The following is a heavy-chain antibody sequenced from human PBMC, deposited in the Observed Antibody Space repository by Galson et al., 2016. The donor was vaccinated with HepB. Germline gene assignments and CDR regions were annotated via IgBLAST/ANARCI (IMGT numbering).Heavy chain of an antibody. CDR2: ITSDGSTT. D-gene: IGHD1-26*01. J-gene: IGHJ4*02. CDR1: GFPFSSYS. CDR3: VRRREKDY. Sequence: SLRLSCAASGFPFSSYSMHWVRQAPGKGLVWVPRITSDGSTTTYEDSVKGRFTNSRDNTKNPQYLKMNSLRAEDTAVYYCVRRREKDYWGQGTLVTVSS. V-gene: IGHV3-74*01.